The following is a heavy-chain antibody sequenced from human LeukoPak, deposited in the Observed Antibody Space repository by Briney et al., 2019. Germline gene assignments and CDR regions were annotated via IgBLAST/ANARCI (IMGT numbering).Heavy chain of an antibody. CDR2: IYYTGST. D-gene: IGHD6-13*01. CDR3: VRDRWRSNWFLDY. J-gene: IGHJ4*02. V-gene: IGHV4-39*07. Sequence: SETLSLTCNVSNFSISSSSYYWGWIRQPPGKGLEWVGSIYYTGSTYYNPSLKSRVTMSVDTPNNKFSLRLSSVTAADTAVYFCVRDRWRSNWFLDYWGQGTLVAVSS. CDR1: NFSISSSSYY.